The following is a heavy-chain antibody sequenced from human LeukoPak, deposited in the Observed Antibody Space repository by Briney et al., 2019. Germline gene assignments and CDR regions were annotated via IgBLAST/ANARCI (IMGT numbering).Heavy chain of an antibody. CDR2: IKQDGSEK. Sequence: GGSLRLSCAASGFTLSRYWMSWVRQAPGKGLEWVANIKQDGSEKYYVDSVKGRFAVFRDNAKNSLSLQMSILRLEDTAVYYCARGVSWTFDNWGRGALVIVSS. V-gene: IGHV3-7*04. J-gene: IGHJ4*02. D-gene: IGHD6-13*01. CDR1: GFTLSRYW. CDR3: ARGVSWTFDN.